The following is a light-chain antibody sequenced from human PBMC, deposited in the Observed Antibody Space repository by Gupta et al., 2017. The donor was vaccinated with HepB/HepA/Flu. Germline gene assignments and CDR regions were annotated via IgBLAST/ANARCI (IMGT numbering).Light chain of an antibody. Sequence: QSVLTQPPSASGTPGQRVTISCFGTSSNIGRNTVNWYHQLPRTAPKLLIYNDNQRPSGVPDRFSGSKSGASASLAISGLQSEDEADYYCAAWDDSLNGFYVFGTGTKVTVL. CDR1: SSNIGRNT. CDR2: NDN. CDR3: AAWDDSLNGFYV. J-gene: IGLJ1*01. V-gene: IGLV1-44*01.